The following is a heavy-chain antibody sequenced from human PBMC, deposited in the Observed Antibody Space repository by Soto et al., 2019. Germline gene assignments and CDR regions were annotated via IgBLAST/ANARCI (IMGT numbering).Heavy chain of an antibody. CDR2: IRSKANNYAT. D-gene: IGHD2-15*01. J-gene: IGHJ5*02. Sequence: EVQLVESGGGLVQPGGSLKLSCAASGFTFSGSAMHWVRQSSGKGLEWVGRIRSKANNYATAYTASMKGSFTISRDDSKNTAYLQINSLKTEDTAVYYCLCSRGTCYSTGFDPWGQGTLVTVSS. V-gene: IGHV3-73*02. CDR3: LCSRGTCYSTGFDP. CDR1: GFTFSGSA.